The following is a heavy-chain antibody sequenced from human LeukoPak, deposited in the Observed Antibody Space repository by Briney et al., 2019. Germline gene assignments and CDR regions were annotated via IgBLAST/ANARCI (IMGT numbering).Heavy chain of an antibody. CDR1: GGSISSGGYY. J-gene: IGHJ5*02. Sequence: PSETLSLTCTVSGGSISSGGYYWSWIRQHPGKGLEWIGYIYYSGSTYYNPSLKSRVTISADTSKNQFSLKLSSVTAADTAVYYCARASVVVPAARYGFDPWGQGTLVTVSS. CDR2: IYYSGST. V-gene: IGHV4-31*03. CDR3: ARASVVVPAARYGFDP. D-gene: IGHD2-2*01.